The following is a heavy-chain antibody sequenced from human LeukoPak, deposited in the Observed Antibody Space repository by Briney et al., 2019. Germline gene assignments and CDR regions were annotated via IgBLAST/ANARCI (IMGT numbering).Heavy chain of an antibody. V-gene: IGHV1-2*02. Sequence: GASVKVSCKASGYTFTGYYMHWVRQAPGQGLEWMGWINPNSGGTNYVQKFQGRVTMTRDTSISTAYMELSRLRSDDTAVYYCARVTVPSASWFDPWGQGTLVTVSS. CDR3: ARVTVPSASWFDP. J-gene: IGHJ5*02. CDR2: INPNSGGT. CDR1: GYTFTGYY. D-gene: IGHD4-11*01.